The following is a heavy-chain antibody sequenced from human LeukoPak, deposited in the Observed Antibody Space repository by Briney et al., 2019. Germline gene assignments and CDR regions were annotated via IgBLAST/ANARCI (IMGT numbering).Heavy chain of an antibody. D-gene: IGHD6-13*01. V-gene: IGHV4-59*01. CDR3: ARGRGTSWYLDS. J-gene: IGHJ4*02. CDR1: GDSISSYY. Sequence: SETLSLTCTVSGDSISSYYWNWIRQPPGKGLEWIGYIYYSGNTAYNPSLKSRVTISVGTSKNQFSLKWKSLTAADTAVYYCARGRGTSWYLDSWGQGTLVTVSS. CDR2: IYYSGNT.